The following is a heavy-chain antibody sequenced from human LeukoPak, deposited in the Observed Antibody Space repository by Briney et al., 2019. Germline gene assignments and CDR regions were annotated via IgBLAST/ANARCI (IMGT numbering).Heavy chain of an antibody. CDR2: IRSDGYHT. D-gene: IGHD1-26*01. CDR3: AKPSGSGVDY. Sequence: QSGGSLRLSCGASGFVLDDYDMHWVRQAPGKGLEWVAFIRSDGYHTYYTDSVKGRFIITRDNFKNTLYLQMNSLRLEDMAVYYCAKPSGSGVDYWGRGTRVTVSS. J-gene: IGHJ4*02. CDR1: GFVLDDYD. V-gene: IGHV3-30*02.